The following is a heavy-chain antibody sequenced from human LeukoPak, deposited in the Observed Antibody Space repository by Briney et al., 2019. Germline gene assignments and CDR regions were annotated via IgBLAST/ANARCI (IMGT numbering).Heavy chain of an antibody. J-gene: IGHJ4*02. Sequence: GGSLRLSCAASGFTFISYAMSWVRQAPGKGLEWVSAISGSGGSTYYADSVKGRFTISRDNSKNTLYLQMNSLRAEDTAVYYCAKYYYDSSGYYFSYYFDYWGQGTLVTVSS. CDR1: GFTFISYA. CDR2: ISGSGGST. CDR3: AKYYYDSSGYYFSYYFDY. D-gene: IGHD3-22*01. V-gene: IGHV3-23*01.